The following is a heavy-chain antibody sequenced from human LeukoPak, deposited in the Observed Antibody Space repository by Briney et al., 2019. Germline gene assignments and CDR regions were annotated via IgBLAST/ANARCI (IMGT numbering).Heavy chain of an antibody. Sequence: SQTLSLTCTVSGGSISSGDYYWSWIRQPPGKGLEWIGYIYYSGSTYYNPSLKSRVTISVDTSKNQFSLKLSSVTAADTAVYYCARVETGDYYYGMDVWGQGTTVTVSS. CDR1: GGSISSGDYY. CDR2: IYYSGST. CDR3: ARVETGDYYYGMDV. J-gene: IGHJ6*02. V-gene: IGHV4-30-4*01.